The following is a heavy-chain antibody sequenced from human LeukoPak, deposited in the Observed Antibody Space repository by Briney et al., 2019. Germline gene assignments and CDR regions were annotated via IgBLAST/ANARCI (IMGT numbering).Heavy chain of an antibody. V-gene: IGHV3-11*06. J-gene: IGHJ6*02. CDR3: ARDSSSPSYYGMDV. CDR2: ISSSSSYT. Sequence: SGGSLRLSCAASGFTFSDYYMSWIRQAPGKGLEWVSYISSSSSYTNYADSVKGRFTISRGNAKNLLYLQMNSLRAEDTAVYYCARDSSSPSYYGMDVWGQGTTVTVSS. D-gene: IGHD6-13*01. CDR1: GFTFSDYY.